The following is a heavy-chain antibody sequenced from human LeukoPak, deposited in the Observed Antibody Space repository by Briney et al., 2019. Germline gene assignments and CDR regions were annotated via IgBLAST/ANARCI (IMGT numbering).Heavy chain of an antibody. Sequence: GGSLRLSCAASGFTFSRYAMNWVRQAPEKGLEWVSAISGSGGNTYYADSVKGRFTISRDNSKNTLFLLLNSLRVEDTAVYYCAKTVSGSYSYQGGDYWGQGTLVTVSS. D-gene: IGHD3-16*02. J-gene: IGHJ4*02. CDR2: ISGSGGNT. V-gene: IGHV3-23*01. CDR1: GFTFSRYA. CDR3: AKTVSGSYSYQGGDY.